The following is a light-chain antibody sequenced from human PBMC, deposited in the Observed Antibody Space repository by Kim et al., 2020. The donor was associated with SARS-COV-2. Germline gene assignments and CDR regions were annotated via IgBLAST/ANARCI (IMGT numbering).Light chain of an antibody. CDR3: QQYDSYWT. V-gene: IGKV1-5*03. CDR2: KAS. Sequence: DIQMTQSPSTLSASVGDRVTITCRASQYITSWLAWYQQRPGKAPKLLIYKASTLESGVPSRFSGSGSGTEFTLTITGLQPDDFATYYCQQYDSYWTFGQGTRVDIK. CDR1: QYITSW. J-gene: IGKJ1*01.